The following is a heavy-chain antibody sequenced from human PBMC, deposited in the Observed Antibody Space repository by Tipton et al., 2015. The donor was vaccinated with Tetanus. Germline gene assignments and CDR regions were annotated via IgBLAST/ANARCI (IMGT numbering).Heavy chain of an antibody. Sequence: SLRLSCAASGFTFSSYGMHWVRQAPGKGLEWVAVIWYDGSNKYYADSVKGRFTISRDNSKNTLYLQMNSLRAEDTAVYYCARDSAVAATQGKYYFDYWGQGTLVTVSS. D-gene: IGHD2-15*01. CDR3: ARDSAVAATQGKYYFDY. CDR1: GFTFSSYG. J-gene: IGHJ4*02. V-gene: IGHV3-33*01. CDR2: IWYDGSNK.